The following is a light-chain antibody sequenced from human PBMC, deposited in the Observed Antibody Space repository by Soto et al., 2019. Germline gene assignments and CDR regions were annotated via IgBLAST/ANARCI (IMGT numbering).Light chain of an antibody. CDR1: QDIIKY. CDR2: AAS. J-gene: IGKJ4*01. Sequence: DIQMTQSPSSLSASEGDRVTITCRASQDIIKYLAWYQQIPGKAPKLLIFAASTLQSGIPSRFSASGSGTDFTLTVGGLQPEDAATYYCQQTKGFPLTFGGGTKVEIK. CDR3: QQTKGFPLT. V-gene: IGKV1-12*01.